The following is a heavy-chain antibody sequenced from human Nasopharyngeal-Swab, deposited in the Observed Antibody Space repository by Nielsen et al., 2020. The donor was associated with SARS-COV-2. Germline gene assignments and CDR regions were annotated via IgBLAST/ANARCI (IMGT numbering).Heavy chain of an antibody. CDR3: AREYKRGATFDY. Sequence: ASVKVSCKASGYTFTSYGISWVRQAPGQGLEWMGWISAYNGNTNYAQKFRGWVTMTRDTSISTAYMELSRLRPDDTAVYYCAREYKRGATFDYWGQGTLVTVSS. CDR1: GYTFTSYG. J-gene: IGHJ4*02. CDR2: ISAYNGNT. V-gene: IGHV1-18*04. D-gene: IGHD1-14*01.